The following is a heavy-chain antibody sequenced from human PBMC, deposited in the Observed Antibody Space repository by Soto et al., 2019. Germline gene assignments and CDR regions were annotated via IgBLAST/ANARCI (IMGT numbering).Heavy chain of an antibody. CDR3: ARVVGDSSGYFYYYYGMDV. CDR1: GGTFSSYA. J-gene: IGHJ6*02. V-gene: IGHV1-69*13. D-gene: IGHD3-22*01. Sequence: SVKVSCKASGGTFSSYAISWVRQAPGPGLEWMGGIIPIFGTANYAQKFQGRVTITADESTSTAYMELSSLRSEDTAVYYCARVVGDSSGYFYYYYGMDVWGQGTTVTVSS. CDR2: IIPIFGTA.